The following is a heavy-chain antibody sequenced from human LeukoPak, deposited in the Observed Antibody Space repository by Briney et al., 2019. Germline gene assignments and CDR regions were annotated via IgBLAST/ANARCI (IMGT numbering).Heavy chain of an antibody. CDR1: GGTFSSYA. D-gene: IGHD5-18*01. Sequence: SAVKVTLKSSGGTFSSYAISMVRQPPGQGLEWMGVIIPIFGTANYAQKFQGRVTITADESTSTAYMELSSLRSEDTAVYYCAGEKYRYGLHYFDYWGQGTLVTLPS. V-gene: IGHV1-69*13. CDR3: AGEKYRYGLHYFDY. CDR2: IIPIFGTA. J-gene: IGHJ4*02.